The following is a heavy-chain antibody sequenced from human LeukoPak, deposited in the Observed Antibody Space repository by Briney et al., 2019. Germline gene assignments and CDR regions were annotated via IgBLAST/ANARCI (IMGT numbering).Heavy chain of an antibody. CDR2: ISGSGGST. CDR3: AKTPVLLWFGESYFDY. D-gene: IGHD3-10*01. V-gene: IGHV3-23*01. CDR1: GFTFSSYA. Sequence: GGSLRLSCAASGFTFSSYAMSWVRQAPGKGLEWVSAISGSGGSTYYADSVKGRFTISRDNSKNTLYLQMNSLRAEDTAVYYCAKTPVLLWFGESYFDYWGQGTLVTVSS. J-gene: IGHJ4*02.